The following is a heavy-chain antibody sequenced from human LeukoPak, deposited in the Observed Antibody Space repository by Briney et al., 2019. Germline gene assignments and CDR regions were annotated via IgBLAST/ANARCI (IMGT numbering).Heavy chain of an antibody. D-gene: IGHD3-22*01. CDR1: GYTFTSYG. CDR3: ASFRYYYDSSGYYSLRYFDY. J-gene: IGHJ4*02. V-gene: IGHV1-18*01. Sequence: ASVKVSCKASGYTFTSYGISWVRQAPGQGLEWMGWISAYNGNTNYAQKLQGRVTITADKSTSTAYMELSSLRSEDTAVYYCASFRYYYDSSGYYSLRYFDYWGQGTLVTVSS. CDR2: ISAYNGNT.